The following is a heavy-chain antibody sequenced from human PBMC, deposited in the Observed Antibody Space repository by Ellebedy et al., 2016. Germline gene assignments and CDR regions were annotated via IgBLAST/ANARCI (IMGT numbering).Heavy chain of an antibody. CDR3: ARGVLRFLEWIKRPSYYFDY. D-gene: IGHD3-3*01. J-gene: IGHJ4*02. CDR2: IIPILGIA. CDR1: GGTFSSYA. Sequence: ASVKVSCKASGGTFSSYAISWVRQAPGQGLEWMGRIIPILGIANYAQKFQGRVTITADKSTSTAYMELSSLRSEDTAVYYCARGVLRFLEWIKRPSYYFDYWGQGTLVTVSS. V-gene: IGHV1-69*04.